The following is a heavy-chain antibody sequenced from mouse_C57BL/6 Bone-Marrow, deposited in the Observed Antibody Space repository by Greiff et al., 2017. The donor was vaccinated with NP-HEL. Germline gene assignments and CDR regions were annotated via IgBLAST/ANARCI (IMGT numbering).Heavy chain of an antibody. Sequence: EVQLHQSGAELVRPGASVKLSCTASSFNIKDDYMHWVKQRPEQGLGWIGWIDPENGDTEYASKFQGKATITADTSSNTAYLQLSSLTSEDTAVYYCTTAVVADWYFDVWGTGTTVTVSS. J-gene: IGHJ1*03. CDR2: IDPENGDT. CDR3: TTAVVADWYFDV. V-gene: IGHV14-4*01. D-gene: IGHD1-1*01. CDR1: SFNIKDDY.